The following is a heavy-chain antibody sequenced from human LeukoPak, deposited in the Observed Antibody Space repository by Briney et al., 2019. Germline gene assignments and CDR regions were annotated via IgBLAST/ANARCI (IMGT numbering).Heavy chain of an antibody. CDR3: AREGAGGINWFDP. Sequence: SQTLSLTCTVSGGSISSGGYYWSWIRQHPGKGLEWIGYIYYSGGTYYNPSLKSRVTISVDTSKNQFSLKLSSVTAADTAVYYCAREGAGGINWFDPWGQGTLVTVSS. CDR2: IYYSGGT. V-gene: IGHV4-31*03. J-gene: IGHJ5*02. D-gene: IGHD3-16*01. CDR1: GGSISSGGYY.